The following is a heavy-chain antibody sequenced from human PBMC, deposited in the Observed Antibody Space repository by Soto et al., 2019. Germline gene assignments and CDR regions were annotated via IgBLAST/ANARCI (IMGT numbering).Heavy chain of an antibody. D-gene: IGHD5-12*01. J-gene: IGHJ4*02. CDR1: AXSSGRSSYF. CDR2: LYYSGSA. Sequence: LSLTCTVSAXSSGRSSYFWGWIRQPPGKGLEWIGSLYYSGSAYYNPSLYSRVTISADTSKNLLSLKLRSVTAADTAVYYCARRDRGGNGGKSFPFWGQGTLVTVSS. V-gene: IGHV4-39*01. CDR3: ARRDRGGNGGKSFPF.